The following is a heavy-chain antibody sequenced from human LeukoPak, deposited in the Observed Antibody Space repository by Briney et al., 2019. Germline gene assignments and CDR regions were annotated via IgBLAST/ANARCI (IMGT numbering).Heavy chain of an antibody. Sequence: GGSLRLSCAASGFTFSSYSMNWVRRAPGKGLEWVSSISSSSYIYYADSVKGRFTISRDNAKNSLYLQMNSLRAEDTAVYYCARGGWMATTIDYWGQGTLVTVSS. CDR2: ISSSSYI. V-gene: IGHV3-21*01. CDR3: ARGGWMATTIDY. D-gene: IGHD5-24*01. J-gene: IGHJ4*02. CDR1: GFTFSSYS.